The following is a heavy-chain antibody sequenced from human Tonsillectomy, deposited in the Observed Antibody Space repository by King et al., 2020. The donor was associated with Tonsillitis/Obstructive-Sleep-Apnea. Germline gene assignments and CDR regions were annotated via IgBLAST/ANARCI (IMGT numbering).Heavy chain of an antibody. J-gene: IGHJ2*01. V-gene: IGHV4-39*01. CDR2: SHYTGNH. D-gene: IGHD5-24*01. Sequence: QLQESGPGLVKPSETLSLTCTVSGGSISSSSYYWGWIRLPPGRGPQWIGTSHYTGNHLHNPSFQSRVVLSLDTSKKQFSLNLGAVTAADTAVYYCARQRRVLAADGINWYYDVWGRGTPVTVSS. CDR3: ARQRRVLAADGINWYYDV. CDR1: GGSISSSSYY.